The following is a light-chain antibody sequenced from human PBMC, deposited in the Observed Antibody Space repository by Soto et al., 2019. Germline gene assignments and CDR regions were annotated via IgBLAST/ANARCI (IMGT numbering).Light chain of an antibody. Sequence: DIQLTQSPSFLSASEGDRVTITCRASQSISTYLNWYQQKPGKAPKLLIYAVSSLGSGVPSRFSGRGSGTDFTLTISSVQPEDFAAYYCQQSYSMPRTFGPGTKVDIK. J-gene: IGKJ3*01. V-gene: IGKV1-39*01. CDR3: QQSYSMPRT. CDR1: QSISTY. CDR2: AVS.